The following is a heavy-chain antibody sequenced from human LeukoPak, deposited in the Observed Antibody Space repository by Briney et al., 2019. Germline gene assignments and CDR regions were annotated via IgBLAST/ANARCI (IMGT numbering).Heavy chain of an antibody. CDR3: AKSRGSGRSMPRGVNFDS. CDR1: GFTFSSYE. J-gene: IGHJ4*02. D-gene: IGHD3-10*01. V-gene: IGHV3-48*03. Sequence: GGSLRLSCAASGFTFSSYEMNWVRQAPGKGLEWVSYISSSGSTIYYADSVKGRFTISRDNAKNTLFLQMSSLRAEDTAVYYCAKSRGSGRSMPRGVNFDSWGQATLVTVFS. CDR2: ISSSGSTI.